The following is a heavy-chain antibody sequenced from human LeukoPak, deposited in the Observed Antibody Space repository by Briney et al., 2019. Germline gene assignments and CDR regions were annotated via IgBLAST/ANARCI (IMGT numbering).Heavy chain of an antibody. D-gene: IGHD2-8*01. V-gene: IGHV3-53*01. CDR3: ARDKGSNEGSKFDR. CDR2: IYSGGYT. CDR1: GFSVSSNY. J-gene: IGHJ5*02. Sequence: GGSLRLSCAASGFSVSSNYMSWVRQAPGKGLEWVSIIYSGGYTYYADSMKGRFTISRDNSNNTLYLQMNSLRAEDTAVYYCARDKGSNEGSKFDRWGQGTLVTVSS.